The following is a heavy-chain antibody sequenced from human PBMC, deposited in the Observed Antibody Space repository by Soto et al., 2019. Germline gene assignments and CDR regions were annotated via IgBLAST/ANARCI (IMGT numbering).Heavy chain of an antibody. CDR1: GYIFANYW. Sequence: GESLKISCKGSGYIFANYWIGWVRQMPGKGLELMGIIYPSDSDTRYRPSFQGQVTISADKSISSAYLQWSSLRASDTAMYYCARGGVSTRTFDYWGQGTPVTVSS. D-gene: IGHD3-3*01. CDR3: ARGGVSTRTFDY. V-gene: IGHV5-51*01. CDR2: IYPSDSDT. J-gene: IGHJ4*02.